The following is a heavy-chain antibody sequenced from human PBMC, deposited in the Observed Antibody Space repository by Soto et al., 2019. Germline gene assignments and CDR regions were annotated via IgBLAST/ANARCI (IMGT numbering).Heavy chain of an antibody. CDR3: ARAYGGRSLY. CDR2: IYWDDSK. V-gene: IGHV2-5*02. CDR1: GFSLTTDRVG. Sequence: QITLKESGPTLVKPTQTLTLTCTFSGFSLTTDRVGVGWIRQPPGEALEWLAVIYWDDSKTYRPSLESRLTITKDTSKNQLALTMTNMDSLDTATYYCARAYGGRSLYWGQGTLVTVSS. D-gene: IGHD1-26*01. J-gene: IGHJ4*02.